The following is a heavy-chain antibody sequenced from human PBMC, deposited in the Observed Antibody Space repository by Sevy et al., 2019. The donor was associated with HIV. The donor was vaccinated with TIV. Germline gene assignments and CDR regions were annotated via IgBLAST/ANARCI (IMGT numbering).Heavy chain of an antibody. Sequence: GGSLRLSCAASGFTFSSYAMHWVRQAPGKGLEWVALISYDGSNKYYADSVKGRFTISRDNSKNTLYLQMNSLRAEDTAVYYCAREVPTPERFGAQSYYYYGMDVWGQGTTVTVSS. CDR2: ISYDGSNK. CDR3: AREVPTPERFGAQSYYYYGMDV. D-gene: IGHD3-10*01. CDR1: GFTFSSYA. V-gene: IGHV3-30-3*01. J-gene: IGHJ6*02.